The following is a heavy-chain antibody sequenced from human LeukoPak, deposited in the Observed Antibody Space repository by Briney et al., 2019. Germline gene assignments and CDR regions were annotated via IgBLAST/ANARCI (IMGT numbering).Heavy chain of an antibody. V-gene: IGHV4-39*07. D-gene: IGHD3-22*01. Sequence: SETLSLTCTVSGGSISSSGYYWGWVRQPPGGGLEWIGSISYSGTTFDNPSLKSRVTLSVDTSKNQFSLKLSSVTAAVTAVYYCARPLDYYGSDAFDIWGQGTLVTVSS. CDR3: ARPLDYYGSDAFDI. J-gene: IGHJ3*02. CDR2: ISYSGTT. CDR1: GGSISSSGYY.